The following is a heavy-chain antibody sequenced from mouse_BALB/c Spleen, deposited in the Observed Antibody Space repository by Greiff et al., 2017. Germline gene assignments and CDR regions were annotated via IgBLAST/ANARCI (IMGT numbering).Heavy chain of an antibody. V-gene: IGHV3-6*02. CDR2: ISYDGSN. CDR1: GYSITSGYY. J-gene: IGHJ2*01. Sequence: VQLKESGPGLVKPSQSLSLTCSVTGYSITSGYYWNWIRQFPGNKLEWMGYISYDGSNNYNPSLKNRISITRDTSKNQFFLKLNSVTTEDTATYYCAYYYRYDGAIDYWGQGTTLTVSS. D-gene: IGHD2-14*01. CDR3: AYYYRYDGAIDY.